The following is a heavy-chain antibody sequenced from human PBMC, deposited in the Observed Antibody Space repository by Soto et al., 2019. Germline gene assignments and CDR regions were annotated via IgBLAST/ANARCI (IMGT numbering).Heavy chain of an antibody. Sequence: QVQLQESGPGLVKPSGTLSLTCGVSGDSFSSSNWWSWVRQPPGKGLEWIGDILHTGNTDYNPSRRSRVTTSIDTSKNEFSLNLTSVTATDAAVYYCARSPRRVGGKGYFACGGQGALVTVSS. CDR1: GDSFSSSNW. CDR3: ARSPRRVGGKGYFAC. J-gene: IGHJ4*02. CDR2: ILHTGNT. V-gene: IGHV4-4*02. D-gene: IGHD6-13*01.